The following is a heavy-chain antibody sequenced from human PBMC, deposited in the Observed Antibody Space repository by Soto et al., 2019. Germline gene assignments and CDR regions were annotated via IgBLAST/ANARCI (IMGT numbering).Heavy chain of an antibody. D-gene: IGHD2-21*02. Sequence: SETLSLTCTVSGGSINSGDYYWSWIRQPPGKGWEGIGYNYYSGSTFYNPSLKSRVTIAVDTSKNQFSLKLISVTAADTAVYYCARAPCSGDCYSDFYWYFDLWGRGTLVTVSS. CDR3: ARAPCSGDCYSDFYWYFDL. J-gene: IGHJ2*01. CDR2: NYYSGST. V-gene: IGHV4-30-4*01. CDR1: GGSINSGDYY.